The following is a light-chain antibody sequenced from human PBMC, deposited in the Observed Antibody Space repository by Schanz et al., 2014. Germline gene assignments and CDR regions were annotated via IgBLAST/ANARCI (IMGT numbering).Light chain of an antibody. CDR3: HQYDNSPWT. V-gene: IGKV3-15*01. Sequence: EIGMTQSPAILSVSPGERVTLSCRASQSISSNLAWFQQKPGQAPRLLIYGASTRATGIPARFSGGGSGKDFTLTISSLQSEDFAVYFCHQYDNSPWTFGQGTQVEIK. CDR1: QSISSN. CDR2: GAS. J-gene: IGKJ1*01.